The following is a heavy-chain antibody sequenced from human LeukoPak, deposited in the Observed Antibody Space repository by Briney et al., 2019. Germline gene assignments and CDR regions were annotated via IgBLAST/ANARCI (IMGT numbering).Heavy chain of an antibody. CDR1: GGSFSGYY. V-gene: IGHV4-34*01. CDR3: AAHILGWFDP. J-gene: IGHJ5*02. Sequence: SETQSLTCAVYGGSFSGYYWGWIRQPPEEGLEWIGTIYYSGSTYYNPSLKSRVTISVDTSKNQFSLKLSSVTAADTAVYYAAAHILGWFDPWGQGTLVTVSS. CDR2: IYYSGST. D-gene: IGHD2-21*01.